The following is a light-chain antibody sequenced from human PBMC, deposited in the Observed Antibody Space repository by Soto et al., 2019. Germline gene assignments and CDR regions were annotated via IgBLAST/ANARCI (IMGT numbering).Light chain of an antibody. CDR2: GNS. CDR3: PSYDSSLSGSI. V-gene: IGLV1-40*01. CDR1: SSNIGAGYD. Sequence: QSVLTQPPSVSGAPGQRVTISCTGSSSNIGAGYDVHWYQQLPGTAPKLLIYGNSNRPSGVPDRFSGSKSGTSASLAITGPQAEDEADYYCPSYDSSLSGSIFGGGTKVTVL. J-gene: IGLJ2*01.